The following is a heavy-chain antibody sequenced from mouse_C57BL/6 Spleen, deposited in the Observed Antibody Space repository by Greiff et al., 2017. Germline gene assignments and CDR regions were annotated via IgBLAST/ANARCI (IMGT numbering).Heavy chain of an antibody. CDR3: ARMPYGNYGGY. CDR1: GYTFTSYW. D-gene: IGHD2-1*01. V-gene: IGHV1-69*01. Sequence: VQLQQPGAELVMPGASVKLFCKASGYTFTSYWMHWVKQRPGQGLEWIGEIDPSDSYTNYNQKFKGKSTLTVDKSSSTAYMQLSSLTSEDSAVYYCARMPYGNYGGYWGQGTTLTVSS. J-gene: IGHJ2*01. CDR2: IDPSDSYT.